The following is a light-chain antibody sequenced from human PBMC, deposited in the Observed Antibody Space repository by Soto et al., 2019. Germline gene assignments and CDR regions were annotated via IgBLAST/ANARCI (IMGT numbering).Light chain of an antibody. CDR1: QSVGSS. J-gene: IGKJ1*01. CDR2: GAS. V-gene: IGKV3-15*01. Sequence: EIVLTQSPATPSLSPGERATLSCRASQSVGSSLAWYQQKPGQAPRLLIYGASTRATGIPARFSGSGSGTEFTLTISSLQSEDFAVYYCQQYNNWPRTFGQGTKVDIK. CDR3: QQYNNWPRT.